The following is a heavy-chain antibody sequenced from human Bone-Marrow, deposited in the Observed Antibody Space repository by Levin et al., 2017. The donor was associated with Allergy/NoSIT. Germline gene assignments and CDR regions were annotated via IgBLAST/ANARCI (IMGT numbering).Heavy chain of an antibody. D-gene: IGHD5-12*01. J-gene: IGHJ6*02. CDR1: GFTLRRYG. V-gene: IGHV3-30*18. Sequence: GGSLRLSCAASGFTLRRYGMHWVRQTPGKGLEWVAVFLHDANKKSYADSVEGRFTISGDTSKNTLYLQMNNLRPEDTAVYYCAKPFHSCSYYYGMDVWGQGTTVTVS. CDR2: FLHDANKK. CDR3: AKPFHSCSYYYGMDV.